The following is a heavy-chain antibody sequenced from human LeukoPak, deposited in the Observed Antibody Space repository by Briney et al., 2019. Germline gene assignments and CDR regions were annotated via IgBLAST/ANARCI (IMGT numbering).Heavy chain of an antibody. J-gene: IGHJ4*02. D-gene: IGHD4-17*01. CDR3: AKESAYGDYSESSPVDY. Sequence: PGGSLRLSCAASGFTFSSYAMSWVRQAPGKGLEWVSAISGSGGSTYYADSVKSRFTISRDNSKNTLYLQMNSLRAEDTAVYYCAKESAYGDYSESSPVDYWGQGTLVTVSS. CDR1: GFTFSSYA. V-gene: IGHV3-23*01. CDR2: ISGSGGST.